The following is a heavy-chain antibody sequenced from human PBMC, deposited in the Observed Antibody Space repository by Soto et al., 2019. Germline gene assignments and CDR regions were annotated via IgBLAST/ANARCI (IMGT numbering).Heavy chain of an antibody. CDR3: ARWDYGDYARFDY. D-gene: IGHD4-17*01. V-gene: IGHV1-8*01. J-gene: IGHJ4*02. CDR2: MNPNSGNT. Sequence: QVQLVQSGAEVKKSGASVKVSCKASGYTFTSHDINWVRQATGQGLGWMGWMNPNSGNTGYAQKFQGRVTMTRNTSGSTAYMELSSRRSEDTAVYYCARWDYGDYARFDYWGQGTLVTVSS. CDR1: GYTFTSHD.